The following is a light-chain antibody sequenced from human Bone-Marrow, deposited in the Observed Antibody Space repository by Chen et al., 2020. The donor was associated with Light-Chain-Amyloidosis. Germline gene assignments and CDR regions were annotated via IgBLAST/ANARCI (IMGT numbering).Light chain of an antibody. CDR2: GSS. J-gene: IGKJ4*01. CDR1: QTIGSNY. CDR3: QQYGTSPLT. V-gene: IGKV3-20*01. Sequence: EIVLTQSPGTLSLSPGEGANLSCRASQTIGSNYVTWYQQKFGQAPRLLIYGSSSRATGIPDRVTGRGFGTDFTLTINRLEPEDFAMYYCQQYGTSPLTFGGGTKVEIK.